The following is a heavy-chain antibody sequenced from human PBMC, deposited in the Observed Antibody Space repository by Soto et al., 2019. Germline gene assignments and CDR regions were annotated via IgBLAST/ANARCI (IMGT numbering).Heavy chain of an antibody. Sequence: LGESLKISCKGSGYSFTSYWIGWVRPMPGKGLEWMGIIYPGDSDTRYSPSFQGQVTISADKSISTAYLQWSSLKASDTAMYYCARHGWQGYYDFWSGYSYYYGMDVWGQGTTVTVSS. J-gene: IGHJ6*02. CDR1: GYSFTSYW. V-gene: IGHV5-51*01. CDR2: IYPGDSDT. CDR3: ARHGWQGYYDFWSGYSYYYGMDV. D-gene: IGHD3-3*01.